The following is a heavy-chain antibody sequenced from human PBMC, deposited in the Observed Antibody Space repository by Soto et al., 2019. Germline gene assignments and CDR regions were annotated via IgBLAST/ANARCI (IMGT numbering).Heavy chain of an antibody. Sequence: ASLKVSCKASGYTFTGYYMHWMRQAPGQGLEWMGWINPNSGGTNYAQKFQGRVTMTRDTSISTAYMELSRLRSDDTAVYYCAREVAVAGTVDYWGQGTLVTVSS. CDR3: AREVAVAGTVDY. V-gene: IGHV1-2*02. CDR2: INPNSGGT. D-gene: IGHD6-19*01. J-gene: IGHJ4*02. CDR1: GYTFTGYY.